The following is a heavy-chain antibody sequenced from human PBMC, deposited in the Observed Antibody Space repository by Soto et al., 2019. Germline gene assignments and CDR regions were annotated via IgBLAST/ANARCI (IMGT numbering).Heavy chain of an antibody. Sequence: DVHLLESGGGLVQPGGSLRLCCAASGFMFSAYAMHWVRQAPGQGLEWVSSMSGTSADTYYADSVKGRFTVSRDSSKDTPYLQLNSLRAEDTALYFCAREDGGGPFDYWGQGTLVIVSS. V-gene: IGHV3-23*01. D-gene: IGHD2-15*01. J-gene: IGHJ4*02. CDR1: GFMFSAYA. CDR2: MSGTSADT. CDR3: AREDGGGPFDY.